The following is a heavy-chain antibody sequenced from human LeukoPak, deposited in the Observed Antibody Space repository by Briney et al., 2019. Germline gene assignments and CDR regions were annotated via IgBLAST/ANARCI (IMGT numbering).Heavy chain of an antibody. D-gene: IGHD2-15*01. J-gene: IGHJ4*02. CDR3: ARAGGYCGRISCPYYFDY. V-gene: IGHV1-18*01. CDR1: GYTFTSYG. CDR2: ISAYNGNT. Sequence: SVKVSCKASGYTFTSYGISWVRQAPGQGLEWMGWISAYNGNTNYAQKLQGRVTMTRNTSISTAYMELSSLRSEDTAVYYCARAGGYCGRISCPYYFDYWGQGSLVAVSS.